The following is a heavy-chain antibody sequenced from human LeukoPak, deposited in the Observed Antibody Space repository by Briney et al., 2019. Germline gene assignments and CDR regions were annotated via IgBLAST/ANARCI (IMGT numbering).Heavy chain of an antibody. J-gene: IGHJ5*02. CDR3: ARDGVGYCSSTSCFNCFDP. V-gene: IGHV1-18*01. CDR1: GYTFTSYG. D-gene: IGHD2-2*01. Sequence: ASVNVSCKASGYTFTSYGISWVRQAPGQGLEWMGWISAYNGNTNYAQKLQGRVTMTTDTSTSTAYMELRSLRSDATAVYYCARDGVGYCSSTSCFNCFDPWGQGTLVTVSS. CDR2: ISAYNGNT.